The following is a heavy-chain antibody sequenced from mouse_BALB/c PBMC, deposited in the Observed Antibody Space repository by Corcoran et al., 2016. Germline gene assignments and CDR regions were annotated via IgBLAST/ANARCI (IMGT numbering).Heavy chain of an antibody. CDR3: ARDNWGFSY. Sequence: QVQLQQSGAELMKPGASVKISCKATGYTFTTYWIEWVKQRPGHGLEWIGNILPGSGVSNYNEKFKGKATFTEDTSSNTVNMQLSSLTSEDSAVYYGARDNWGFSYWGQGTLVTVSA. J-gene: IGHJ3*01. CDR2: ILPGSGVS. V-gene: IGHV1-9*01. CDR1: GYTFTTYW.